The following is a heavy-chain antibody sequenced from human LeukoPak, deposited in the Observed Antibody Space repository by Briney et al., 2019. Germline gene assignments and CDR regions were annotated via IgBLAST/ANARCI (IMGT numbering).Heavy chain of an antibody. CDR2: IWYDGSNK. D-gene: IGHD1-26*01. J-gene: IGHJ4*02. Sequence: GRSLRLSCAASGFTFSSYGIHWVRQAPGKGLEWVAVIWYDGSNKYYADSVKGRFTISRDNSKNTVYLQMNSLRAEDTAVYYCARKPDSGSYLAYWGQGTLVTVSS. V-gene: IGHV3-33*01. CDR3: ARKPDSGSYLAY. CDR1: GFTFSSYG.